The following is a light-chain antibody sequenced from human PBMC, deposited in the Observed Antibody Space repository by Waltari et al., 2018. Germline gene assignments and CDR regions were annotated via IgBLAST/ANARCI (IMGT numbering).Light chain of an antibody. V-gene: IGLV2-11*01. CDR1: TIDVVRNTQ. CDR3: CSYAGGYVV. Sequence: QSALTQPRPVSGSLGQPVTIPCTGPTIDVVRNTQVSWYQHYPGEAPRLMIYDATERPSGVPDRFSGSKSGNTASLTISGLQTEDEADYYCCSYAGGYVVFGGGTKLTVL. J-gene: IGLJ2*01. CDR2: DAT.